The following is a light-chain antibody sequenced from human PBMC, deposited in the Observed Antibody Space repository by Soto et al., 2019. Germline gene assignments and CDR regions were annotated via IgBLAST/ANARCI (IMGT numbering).Light chain of an antibody. J-gene: IGLJ1*01. V-gene: IGLV2-14*03. Sequence: QSALTQPASVSGSPGQSITISCTGTSSDVGGYNYVSWYQQHPGKAPKLIIYDVTNRPSGVSDRFSGSKSGNTASLIISGLQAEDGTDYYCSSYTSSSTPFVFGTGTKVTVL. CDR2: DVT. CDR1: SSDVGGYNY. CDR3: SSYTSSSTPFV.